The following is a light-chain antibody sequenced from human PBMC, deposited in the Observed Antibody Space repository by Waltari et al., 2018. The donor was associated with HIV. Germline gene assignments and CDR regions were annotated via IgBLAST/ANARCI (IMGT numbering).Light chain of an antibody. V-gene: IGKV2-28*01. CDR1: QSLLLSNADNY. J-gene: IGKJ4*01. CDR3: MQALQTPLT. Sequence: DIVMTQSPLSLPVTPGEPASISSRPSQSLLLSNADNYLDWNMPQPGQSPQLLIYLGSSRASGFPDRFSGSGSGTDFTLKIIRVEAEDVGVYYCMQALQTPLTFGGGTKVEIK. CDR2: LGS.